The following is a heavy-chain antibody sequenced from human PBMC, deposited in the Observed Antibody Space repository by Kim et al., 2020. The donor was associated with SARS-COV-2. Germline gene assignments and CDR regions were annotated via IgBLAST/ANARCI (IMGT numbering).Heavy chain of an antibody. CDR2: INTNTGNP. Sequence: ASVKVSCKASGYTFTSYAMNWVRQAPGQGLEWMGWINTNTGNPTYAQGFTGRFVFSLDTSVSTAYLQISSLKAEDTAVYYCARGGAGGQRAGTASGWFDPWGQRTLVTVSS. CDR3: ARGGAGGQRAGTASGWFDP. CDR1: GYTFTSYA. V-gene: IGHV7-4-1*02. D-gene: IGHD6-19*01. J-gene: IGHJ5*02.